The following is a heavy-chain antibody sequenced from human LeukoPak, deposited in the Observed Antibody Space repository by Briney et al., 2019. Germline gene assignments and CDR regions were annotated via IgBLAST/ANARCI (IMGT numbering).Heavy chain of an antibody. D-gene: IGHD6-13*01. CDR3: ARDVVAAVGSFDY. CDR1: GGSISSGSYS. J-gene: IGHJ4*02. Sequence: SQTLSLTCTVSGGSISSGSYSWSWIRQPAGKGLEWIGHIYTSGSTNYNPSLKSRVTMSVDTPKNQFFLKLSSVTAADTAVYYCARDVVAAVGSFDYWGQGILVTVSS. CDR2: IYTSGST. V-gene: IGHV4-61*09.